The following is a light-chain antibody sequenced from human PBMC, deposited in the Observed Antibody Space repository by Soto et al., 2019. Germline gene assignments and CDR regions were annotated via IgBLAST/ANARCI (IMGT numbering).Light chain of an antibody. J-gene: IGLJ3*02. CDR2: VNSDGSH. V-gene: IGLV4-69*01. CDR3: QTWGSGVRV. CDR1: SGLSNYA. Sequence: QPVLTQSPSASASLGASVKLTCTLTSGLSNYAIAWHQQQPEKGPRYLMKVNSDGSHTKGDGVPDRFSGSSSGAERYLTIPSLQSEDEADYYCQTWGSGVRVFGGGTKLTVL.